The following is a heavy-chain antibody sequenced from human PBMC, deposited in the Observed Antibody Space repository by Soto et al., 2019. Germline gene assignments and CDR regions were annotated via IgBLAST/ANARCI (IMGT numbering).Heavy chain of an antibody. CDR1: GGTFSSYA. V-gene: IGHV1-69*13. Sequence: ASVKVSCKASGGTFSSYAISWVRQAPGQGLEWMGGIIPIFGTANYAQKFQGRVTITADESTSTAYMELSSLRSEDTAVYYCARGYYDSSGYSEFDPWGQGTLVTAPQ. D-gene: IGHD3-22*01. J-gene: IGHJ5*02. CDR2: IIPIFGTA. CDR3: ARGYYDSSGYSEFDP.